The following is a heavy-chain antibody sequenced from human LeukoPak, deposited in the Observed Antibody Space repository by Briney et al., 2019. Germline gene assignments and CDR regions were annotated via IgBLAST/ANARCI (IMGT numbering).Heavy chain of an antibody. CDR3: ARHSGTLGYFDY. J-gene: IGHJ4*02. CDR2: FYYRGST. Sequence: SETLSLTCTVSGGSISSYYWSWIRQPPGKGLEWIGYFYYRGSTNYNPSLKSRVTISLDTSKNQFSLRLRSVTAADTAVYYRARHSGTLGYFDYWGQGTQVTVSS. D-gene: IGHD1-14*01. CDR1: GGSISSYY. V-gene: IGHV4-59*12.